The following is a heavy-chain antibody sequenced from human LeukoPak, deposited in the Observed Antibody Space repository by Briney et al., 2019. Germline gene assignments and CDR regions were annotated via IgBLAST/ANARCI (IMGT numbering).Heavy chain of an antibody. V-gene: IGHV4-59*08. J-gene: IGHJ4*02. Sequence: SETLSLTCTVSGGSISSSYWTWIRQPPGKGLEWIGYIYHDAGITNYNPSLRSRVTISVEMSKNQVSLRLRSVIAADTAVYYCASGQLWLDYWGQGTRVTVSS. CDR1: GGSISSSY. CDR2: IYHDAGIT. CDR3: ASGQLWLDY. D-gene: IGHD5-18*01.